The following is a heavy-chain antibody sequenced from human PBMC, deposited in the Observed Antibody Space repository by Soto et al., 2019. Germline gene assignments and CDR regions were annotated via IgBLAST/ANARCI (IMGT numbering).Heavy chain of an antibody. CDR1: GGSFSGYY. J-gene: IGHJ6*02. CDR3: ARALSYYDFWSGYYSSYYGMDV. D-gene: IGHD3-3*01. Sequence: SETLFLTCAVYGGSFSGYYWSWIRQPPGKGLEWIGEINHSGSTNYNPSLKSRVTISVDTSKNQFSLKLSSVTAADTAVYYCARALSYYDFWSGYYSSYYGMDVWGQGTTVTVSS. CDR2: INHSGST. V-gene: IGHV4-34*01.